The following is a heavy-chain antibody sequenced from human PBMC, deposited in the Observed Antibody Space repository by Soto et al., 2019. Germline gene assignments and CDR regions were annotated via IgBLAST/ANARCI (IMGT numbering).Heavy chain of an antibody. CDR2: ISSSSSYI. CDR3: ARGGRDCSGGSCYRFGY. J-gene: IGHJ4*02. CDR1: VFTFSSYS. V-gene: IGHV3-21*01. Sequence: EVQLVESGGGLVKPGGSLRLSCAASVFTFSSYSMNWVRQAPGKGLEWVSSISSSSSYIYYADSVKGRFTISRDNAKNSLYLHMNSLRAEDTAVYYSARGGRDCSGGSCYRFGYWGQGTLVTVSS. D-gene: IGHD2-15*01.